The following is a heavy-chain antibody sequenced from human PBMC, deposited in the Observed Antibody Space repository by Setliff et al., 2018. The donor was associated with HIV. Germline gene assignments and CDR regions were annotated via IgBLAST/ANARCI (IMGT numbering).Heavy chain of an antibody. V-gene: IGHV1-69*13. CDR2: IIPMFGAT. CDR1: GVSFSSYA. CDR3: ARDVIGGWLRPMPDF. Sequence: SVKVSCKTSGVSFSSYAISWVRQAPGQGLEWMGGIIPMFGATNYAQKFQGRVTITADESTNTAYMELSSLRSEDTAVYYCARDVIGGWLRPMPDFWGPGTLVTVSS. J-gene: IGHJ4*02. D-gene: IGHD5-12*01.